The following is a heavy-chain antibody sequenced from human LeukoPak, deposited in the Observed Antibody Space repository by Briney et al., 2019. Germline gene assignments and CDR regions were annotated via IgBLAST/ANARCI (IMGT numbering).Heavy chain of an antibody. CDR3: AKATGYLL. CDR1: GFTFTNYA. J-gene: IGHJ4*02. V-gene: IGHV3-23*01. Sequence: GGSLRLSCAASGFTFTNYAMSWVRQTPGKGLEWVAATVGSRPDTYHADSVKGRFTVSRDNSRNTLYLQMNSLRAEDTAVYYCAKATGYLLWGQGTLVTVSS. D-gene: IGHD1-14*01. CDR2: TVGSRPDT.